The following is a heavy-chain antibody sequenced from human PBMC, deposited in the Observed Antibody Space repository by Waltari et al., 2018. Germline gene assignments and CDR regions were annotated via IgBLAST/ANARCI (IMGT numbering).Heavy chain of an antibody. CDR3: AKDREYYDSSGPFDY. V-gene: IGHV3-23*01. CDR1: GFTFSSYA. J-gene: IGHJ4*02. Sequence: EVQLLESGGGLVQPGGSLRLSCAASGFTFSSYAMSWVRQAPGKGLGWVSAISGRVGSTYYADSVKCRFTISRDNSKNTLYLQMNSLRAEDTAVYYCAKDREYYDSSGPFDYWGQGTLVTVSS. CDR2: ISGRVGST. D-gene: IGHD3-22*01.